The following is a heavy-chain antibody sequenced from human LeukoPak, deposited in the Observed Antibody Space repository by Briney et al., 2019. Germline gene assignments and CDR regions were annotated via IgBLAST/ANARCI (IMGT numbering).Heavy chain of an antibody. J-gene: IGHJ4*02. V-gene: IGHV3-30-3*01. CDR3: ARDLLDCGGPKCSDY. CDR2: ITHDGSNK. CDR1: GFTFENYR. Sequence: HPGRSLRLSCAASGFTFENYRMHWVRQAPGKGLEWVSLITHDGSNKYYADSVKGRFTTSRDNSKNTVHLQMSSLRTEDTAVYYCARDLLDCGGPKCSDYGGQGTLVTVSS. D-gene: IGHD2-21*01.